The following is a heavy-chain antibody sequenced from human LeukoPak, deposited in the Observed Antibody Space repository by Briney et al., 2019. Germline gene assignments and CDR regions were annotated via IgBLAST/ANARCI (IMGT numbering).Heavy chain of an antibody. CDR2: IYHSGST. Sequence: PPQTLSLTCTVSGGSISSGGYYWSWIRQPPGKGLEWIGYIYHSGSTYYNPSLKSRVTISVDRSKNQFSLKLSSVTAADTAVYYCARSPEALRFLVDPWGQGTLVTVSS. V-gene: IGHV4-30-2*01. CDR3: ARSPEALRFLVDP. CDR1: GGSISSGGYY. D-gene: IGHD3-3*01. J-gene: IGHJ5*02.